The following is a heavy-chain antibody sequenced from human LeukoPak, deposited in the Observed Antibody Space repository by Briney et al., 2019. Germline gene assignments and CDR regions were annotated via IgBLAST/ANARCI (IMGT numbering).Heavy chain of an antibody. J-gene: IGHJ4*02. CDR1: GGTFSSYA. D-gene: IGHD5-24*01. Sequence: SVKVSCKASGGTFSSYAISWVRQAPGQGLEWMGGIIPIFGTANYAQKFQGRVTITTDESTSTAYMELSSLRSEDTSVYYCARPKRDGYNYDFDYWGQGTLVTVSS. CDR2: IIPIFGTA. CDR3: ARPKRDGYNYDFDY. V-gene: IGHV1-69*05.